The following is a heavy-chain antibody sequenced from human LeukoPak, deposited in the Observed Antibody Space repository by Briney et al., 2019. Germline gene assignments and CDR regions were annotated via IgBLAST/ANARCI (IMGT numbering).Heavy chain of an antibody. J-gene: IGHJ3*02. V-gene: IGHV3-15*01. D-gene: IGHD4-17*01. CDR2: IKSKTDGGTT. CDR1: GFTFSNAW. Sequence: GGSLRLSCAASGFTFSNAWMSWVRQAPGKGLGWVGRIKSKTDGGTTDYAAPVKGRFTISRDDSKNTLYLQMNSLKTEDTAVYNCTTDSWALYTVKDAFDIWGQGTMVTVSS. CDR3: TTDSWALYTVKDAFDI.